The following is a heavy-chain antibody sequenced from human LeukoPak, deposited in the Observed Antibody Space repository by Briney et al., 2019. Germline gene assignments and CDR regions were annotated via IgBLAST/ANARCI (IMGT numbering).Heavy chain of an antibody. V-gene: IGHV4-59*01. D-gene: IGHD4-23*01. CDR3: ARDYSANSRFDP. CDR2: VSYSGST. J-gene: IGHJ5*02. Sequence: PSETLSLTCTVSGGSFSTYYWNWIRQPPGKGLEWLGYVSYSGSTNYNPSLKSRVTISVDTSKNRFSLKLISVTAADTAVYYCARDYSANSRFDPWGQGTLVTVSS. CDR1: GGSFSTYY.